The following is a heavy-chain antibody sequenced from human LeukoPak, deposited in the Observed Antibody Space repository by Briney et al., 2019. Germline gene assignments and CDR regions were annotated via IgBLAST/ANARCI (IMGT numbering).Heavy chain of an antibody. Sequence: GGSLRLPCAASGFTFSSYGMSWVRQAPGKGLEWVSAISGSGGSTYYADSVKGRFTISRDNSKNTLYLQMNSLRAEDTAVYYCARKYESSAFDIWGQGTMVTVSS. CDR1: GFTFSSYG. CDR3: ARKYESSAFDI. CDR2: ISGSGGST. J-gene: IGHJ3*02. D-gene: IGHD2-2*01. V-gene: IGHV3-23*01.